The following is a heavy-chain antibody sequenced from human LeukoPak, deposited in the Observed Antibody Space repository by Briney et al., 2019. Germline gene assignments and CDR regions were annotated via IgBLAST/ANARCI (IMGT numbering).Heavy chain of an antibody. CDR2: MSSSGSP. Sequence: SETLSLTCTVSGGSMSNYFCSWIRRPPGKGLEWIGYMSSSGSPNYNPSLKSRVTISVDTSNNQFSLKLISVTAADTAVYYCARRGPNSGSYSHFDLWGRGTLVTVSS. CDR1: GGSMSNYF. D-gene: IGHD1-26*01. J-gene: IGHJ2*01. CDR3: ARRGPNSGSYSHFDL. V-gene: IGHV4-59*01.